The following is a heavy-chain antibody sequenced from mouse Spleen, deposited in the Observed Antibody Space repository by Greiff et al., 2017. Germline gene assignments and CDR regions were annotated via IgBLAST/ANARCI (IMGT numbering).Heavy chain of an antibody. CDR1: GYTFTSYT. Sequence: LQESGAELARPGASVKMSCKASGYTFTSYTMHWVKQRPGQGLEWIGYINPSSGYTKYNQKFKDKATLTADKSSSTAYMQLSSLTSEDSAVYYCARSGDYLYYAMDYWGQGTSVTVSS. V-gene: IGHV1-4*01. J-gene: IGHJ4*01. D-gene: IGHD2-4*01. CDR3: ARSGDYLYYAMDY. CDR2: INPSSGYT.